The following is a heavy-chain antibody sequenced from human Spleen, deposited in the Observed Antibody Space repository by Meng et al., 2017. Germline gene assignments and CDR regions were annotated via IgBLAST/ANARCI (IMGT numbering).Heavy chain of an antibody. CDR3: ARPGGELGIHNWFDP. CDR2: INHSGST. J-gene: IGHJ5*02. Sequence: QVQLPQWGAGLLKPSEPLALTCAVYGGSFSGYYWSWIRQPPGKGLEWIGEINHSGSTNYNPSLKSRVTISVDTSKNQFSLKLSSVTAADTAVYYCARPGGELGIHNWFDPWGQGTLVTLSS. D-gene: IGHD7-27*01. CDR1: GGSFSGYY. V-gene: IGHV4-34*01.